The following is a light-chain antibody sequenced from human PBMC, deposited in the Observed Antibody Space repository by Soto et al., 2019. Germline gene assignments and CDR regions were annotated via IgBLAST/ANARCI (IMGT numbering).Light chain of an antibody. J-gene: IGLJ1*01. CDR3: SSYTSSSTLVYV. Sequence: QSALTQPASVSGSPGQSIXISCTGTSSDVGGYNYVSWYQQHPGKAPKLMIYDVSNRPSGVSNRFSGSKSGNTASLTISGLQAEDEADYYCSSYTSSSTLVYVFGTGTKVTVL. V-gene: IGLV2-14*01. CDR1: SSDVGGYNY. CDR2: DVS.